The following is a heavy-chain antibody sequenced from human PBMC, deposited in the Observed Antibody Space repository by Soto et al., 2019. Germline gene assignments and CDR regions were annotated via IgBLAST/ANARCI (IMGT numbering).Heavy chain of an antibody. V-gene: IGHV4-39*01. Sequence: PSETLSLTCSVSGGSINSDDSFWGWVRQSPGKWLEWIGSLYYGGRTFYNPSLKSRVNISLHTSKNQFSLRLTSVTAADTAIYYCARQLPVGATSWFDPWGQGTLVTVSS. CDR1: GGSINSDDSF. CDR2: LYYGGRT. D-gene: IGHD1-26*01. CDR3: ARQLPVGATSWFDP. J-gene: IGHJ5*02.